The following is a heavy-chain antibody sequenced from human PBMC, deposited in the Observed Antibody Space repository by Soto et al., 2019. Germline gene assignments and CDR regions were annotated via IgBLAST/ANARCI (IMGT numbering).Heavy chain of an antibody. J-gene: IGHJ4*02. CDR3: ARPRIVGADFDY. CDR1: GYSITNYW. D-gene: IGHD1-26*01. CDR2: IYPGDSDT. V-gene: IGHV5-51*01. Sequence: PGESLKISWKGSGYSITNYWIGWVRQMPGKGLEWMGIIYPGDSDTIYSPSFQGQVTISADKSISTAYLQWSSLKASDTAMYYCARPRIVGADFDYWGQGTLVTVSS.